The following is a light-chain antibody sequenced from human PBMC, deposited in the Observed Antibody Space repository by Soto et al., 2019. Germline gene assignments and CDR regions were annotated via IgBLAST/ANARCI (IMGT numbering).Light chain of an antibody. CDR2: GAS. CDR1: QFVSNS. V-gene: IGKV3-15*01. J-gene: IGKJ1*01. Sequence: EIVMTQSPATLSVSPGERVTLSCRASQFVSNSLAWYQQRPGQPPRLLIYGASTRAAGISERFSGSGSGTEYTLTISSLSSEDFAVYYCQQSSNWPRTFGQGTKVDIK. CDR3: QQSSNWPRT.